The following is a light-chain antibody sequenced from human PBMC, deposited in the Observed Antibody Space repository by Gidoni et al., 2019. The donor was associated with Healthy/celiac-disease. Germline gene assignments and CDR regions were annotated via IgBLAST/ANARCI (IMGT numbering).Light chain of an antibody. CDR2: DNS. CDR1: SLRGHY. CDR3: QSRDSGCFHLNV. V-gene: IGLV3-19*01. J-gene: IGLJ1*01. Sequence: SSALTQHPVVSVSSGQTVRLTCQGDSLRGHYPCWYQQKPGQAPLLVLYDNSYRPSGIPDRFSGSSSGNTATLTICGAQAEDEADYFCQSRDSGCFHLNVFGTGTKVTV.